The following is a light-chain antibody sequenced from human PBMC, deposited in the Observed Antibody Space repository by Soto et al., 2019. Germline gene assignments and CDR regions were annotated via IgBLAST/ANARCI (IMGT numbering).Light chain of an antibody. CDR1: QNIPSIY. J-gene: IGKJ1*01. Sequence: EIVLTQSPGTLSLSPGERATLSCRASQNIPSIYLAWYQQKPGQSPRLLIYGASSRATGIPDRFSGSGSGADFTLTINGLEPEDSATYDCQQYLNSPWAFGQGTKVEIK. CDR2: GAS. CDR3: QQYLNSPWA. V-gene: IGKV3-20*01.